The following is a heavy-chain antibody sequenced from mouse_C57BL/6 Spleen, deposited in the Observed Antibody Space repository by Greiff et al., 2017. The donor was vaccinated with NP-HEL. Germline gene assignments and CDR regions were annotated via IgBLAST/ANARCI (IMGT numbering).Heavy chain of an antibody. CDR3: ARRYYGSRGHY. D-gene: IGHD1-1*01. CDR2: IYPSDSET. CDR1: GYTFTSYW. V-gene: IGHV1-61*01. J-gene: IGHJ2*01. Sequence: QVQLQQPGAELVRPGSSVKLSCKASGYTFTSYWMDWVKQRPGQGLEWIGNIYPSDSETHYNQKFKDKATLTVDKSSTTAYMQLSSLTSEDSAVYYCARRYYGSRGHYWGQGTTLTVSS.